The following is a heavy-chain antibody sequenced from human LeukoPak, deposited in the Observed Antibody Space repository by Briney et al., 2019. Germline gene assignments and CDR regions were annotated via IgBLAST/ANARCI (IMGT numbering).Heavy chain of an antibody. J-gene: IGHJ4*02. V-gene: IGHV3-23*01. D-gene: IGHD3-16*01. Sequence: GGSLRLSCAASGFTFSSYAMSWVRQAPGKGLEWVSAISGSGGSTYYADSVKGRFTISRDNSRDTLYLRMNSLRAEDTAVYYCAKGYYDYVWGSYYFDYWGQGTLVTVSS. CDR2: ISGSGGST. CDR1: GFTFSSYA. CDR3: AKGYYDYVWGSYYFDY.